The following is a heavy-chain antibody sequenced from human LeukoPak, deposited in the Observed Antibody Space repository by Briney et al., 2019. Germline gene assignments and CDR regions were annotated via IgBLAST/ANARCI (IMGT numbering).Heavy chain of an antibody. CDR1: GFTFSSYS. V-gene: IGHV3-21*01. CDR3: ARDWVGATSKADD. CDR2: ISSSSRYI. Sequence: GGSLRLSCASSGFTFSSYSMNWVRQAPGKGLEWVSSISSSSRYIYYADAVKGRFTIPIDNAKQSLYVQMKRQIDEFAAVYYCARDWVGATSKADDWGQGTLVTVSS. J-gene: IGHJ4*02. D-gene: IGHD1-26*01.